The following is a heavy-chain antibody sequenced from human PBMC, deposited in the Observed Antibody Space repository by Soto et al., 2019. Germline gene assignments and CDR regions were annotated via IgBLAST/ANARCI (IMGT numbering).Heavy chain of an antibody. CDR1: GFTFSSYG. CDR2: ISYDGSNK. CDR3: VSRGFEGYYYMDV. D-gene: IGHD3-10*01. V-gene: IGHV3-30*03. J-gene: IGHJ6*03. Sequence: PGGSLRLSCAASGFTFSSYGMHWVRQAPGKGLEWVGVISYDGSNKYYADALKGRFAISRDNSKNTLYLQMNSLRAEDTAVYYCVSRGFEGYYYMDVWGKGTTVTVSS.